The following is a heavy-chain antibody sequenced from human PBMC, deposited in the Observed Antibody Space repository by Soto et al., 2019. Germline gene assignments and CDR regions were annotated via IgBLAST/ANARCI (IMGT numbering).Heavy chain of an antibody. CDR2: LSGSGVSK. CDR3: AKAAVAKNYYDSSGYYFYYYYSMDV. V-gene: IGHV3-23*01. CDR1: GFTFSSYA. D-gene: IGHD3-22*01. Sequence: EVQLLESGGGLVQPGGYLRLYCAASGFTFSSYAMTWVRQAPGKGLEWVSALSGSGVSKYYADSVKGRFTISRDNSKNTLYLQTNTLTPEDTAVYDCAKAAVAKNYYDSSGYYFYYYYSMDVCCQGTTVTVPS. J-gene: IGHJ6*02.